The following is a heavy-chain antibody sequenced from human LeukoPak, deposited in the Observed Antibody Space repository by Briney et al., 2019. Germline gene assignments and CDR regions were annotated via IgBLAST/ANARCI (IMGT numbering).Heavy chain of an antibody. V-gene: IGHV3-74*03. Sequence: GGSLRLSCAASGFTFSTYLMHWVRQAPGKGLVWVSRINTDGCITTYADSVKGRFTISRDNAKNTLYLQMNSLRDEDTAVYYCASLGTLVPWGQGTLVAVSS. D-gene: IGHD3-9*01. CDR1: GFTFSTYL. J-gene: IGHJ5*02. CDR2: INTDGCIT. CDR3: ASLGTLVP.